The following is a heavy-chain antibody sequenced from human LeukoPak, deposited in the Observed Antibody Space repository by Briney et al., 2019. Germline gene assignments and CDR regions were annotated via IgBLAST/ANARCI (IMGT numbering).Heavy chain of an antibody. Sequence: SSETLSLTCTVSGGSISSSSYYWGWIRQPPGKGLEWIGSIYYSGSTYYNPSLKSRVTISVDTSKNQFSLKLSSVTAADTAVYYCARERKYYDYVWGSFPLVVWGQGTLVTVSS. CDR1: GGSISSSSYY. J-gene: IGHJ4*02. V-gene: IGHV4-39*07. D-gene: IGHD3-16*01. CDR3: ARERKYYDYVWGSFPLVV. CDR2: IYYSGST.